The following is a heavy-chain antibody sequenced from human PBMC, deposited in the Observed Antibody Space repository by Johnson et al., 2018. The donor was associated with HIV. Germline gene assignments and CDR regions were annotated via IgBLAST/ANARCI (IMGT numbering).Heavy chain of an antibody. V-gene: IGHV3-13*01. CDR2: IAATGDT. Sequence: VQLVESGGGLVQPGGSLRLSCAASGFTFSNYDMHWVRQTAGRRLEWVSGIAATGDTYYPGSVKGRFTVSRENARNTLYLQMNSLKTEDTAVYYCTICITMIVVVTTDAFDIWGQGTMVTVSS. CDR3: TICITMIVVVTTDAFDI. J-gene: IGHJ3*02. D-gene: IGHD3-22*01. CDR1: GFTFSNYD.